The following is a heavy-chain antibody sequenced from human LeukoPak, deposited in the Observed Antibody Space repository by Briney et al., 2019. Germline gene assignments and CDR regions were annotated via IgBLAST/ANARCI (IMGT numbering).Heavy chain of an antibody. CDR2: ISHSGST. Sequence: SETLSLTCAVSGGSISSNNWWSWVRQPPGKGLEWIGEISHSGSTGYNPSLKSRVTISVDKSKSHFSLKLSSVTAADTAVYYCARNMVGETTFDYWGQGTLVTVSS. CDR3: ARNMVGETTFDY. J-gene: IGHJ4*02. CDR1: GGSISSNNW. V-gene: IGHV4-4*02. D-gene: IGHD2/OR15-2a*01.